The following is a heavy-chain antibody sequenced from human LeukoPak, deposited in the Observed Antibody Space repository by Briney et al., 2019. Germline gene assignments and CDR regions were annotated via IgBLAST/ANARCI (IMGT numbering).Heavy chain of an antibody. D-gene: IGHD6-19*01. J-gene: IGHJ4*02. Sequence: PGGSLTLSCAASGFTFSSYSMNWVRQAPGKGLGWVSYISSSSSTIYYADSVKGRFTISRDNANKSLYLQMNSLRDEDTAVYYCARDRSGIAVAGTRFDYWGQGTLVTVSS. CDR2: ISSSSSTI. V-gene: IGHV3-48*02. CDR3: ARDRSGIAVAGTRFDY. CDR1: GFTFSSYS.